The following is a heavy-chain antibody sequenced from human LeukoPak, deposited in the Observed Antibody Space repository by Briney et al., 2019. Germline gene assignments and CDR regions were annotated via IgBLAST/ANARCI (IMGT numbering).Heavy chain of an antibody. CDR3: AKDKGPLRYSYGHPIFDY. D-gene: IGHD5-18*01. V-gene: IGHV3-30*18. J-gene: IGHJ4*02. Sequence: GGSLRLSCAASGFTFSSYGMHWVRQAPGKGLEWVAVISYDGSNKYYADSVKGRFTISRDNSKNTLYLQMNSLRAEDTALYYCAKDKGPLRYSYGHPIFDYWGQGTLVTVSS. CDR2: ISYDGSNK. CDR1: GFTFSSYG.